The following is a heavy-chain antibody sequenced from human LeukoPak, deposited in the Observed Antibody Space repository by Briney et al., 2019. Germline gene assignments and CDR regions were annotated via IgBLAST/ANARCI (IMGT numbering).Heavy chain of an antibody. Sequence: PGGSLRLSCAASGFTFGSYSMSWVRQAPGKGLEWVANIKQDESEKYYVDSVKGRFSISRDNARNSLYLQINSLRAEDTAVYHCARGNDYGDHVGIYFDSWGQGTLVTVSS. CDR3: ARGNDYGDHVGIYFDS. CDR1: GFTFGSYS. D-gene: IGHD4-17*01. J-gene: IGHJ4*02. V-gene: IGHV3-7*03. CDR2: IKQDESEK.